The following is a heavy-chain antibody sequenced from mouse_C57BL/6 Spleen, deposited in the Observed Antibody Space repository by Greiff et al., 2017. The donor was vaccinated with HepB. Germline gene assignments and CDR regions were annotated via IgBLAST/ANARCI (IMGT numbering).Heavy chain of an antibody. J-gene: IGHJ4*01. Sequence: EVQLQQSVAELVRPGASVKLSCTASGFNIKNTYMHWVKQRPEQGLEWIGRIDPANGNTKYAPKFQGKATITADTSSNTAYLQLSSLTSEDTAIYYCARGSYYGSSYYYYAMDYWGQGTSVTVSS. V-gene: IGHV14-3*01. CDR3: ARGSYYGSSYYYYAMDY. CDR2: IDPANGNT. D-gene: IGHD1-1*01. CDR1: GFNIKNTY.